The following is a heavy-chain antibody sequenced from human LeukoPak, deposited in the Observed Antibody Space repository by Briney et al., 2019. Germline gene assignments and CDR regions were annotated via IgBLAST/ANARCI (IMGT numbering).Heavy chain of an antibody. V-gene: IGHV1-2*02. CDR2: INPYSGAI. J-gene: IGHJ3*02. CDR1: GFTFTDEY. D-gene: IGHD3-10*01. CDR3: ARGRSYGSGNTGTFDI. Sequence: GASVKVYCKSSGFTFTDEYIHWVRQAPGQGLEWMGWINPYSGAINYAQKFQGRVTLTRDTSISTAYMELSRLTSGDTAVYYCARGRSYGSGNTGTFDIWGQGTMVTVSS.